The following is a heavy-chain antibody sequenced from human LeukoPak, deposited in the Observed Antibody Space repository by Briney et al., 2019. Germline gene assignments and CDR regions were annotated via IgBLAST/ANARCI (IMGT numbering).Heavy chain of an antibody. CDR1: GFTLSNAW. J-gene: IGHJ4*02. CDR2: IKRKTEGGTT. V-gene: IGHV3-15*01. Sequence: GGSLRLSCAASGFTLSNAWMSWVRQAPGKGLEWVGRIKRKTEGGTTDCAAPVKGRFTISRDDSKNTLYLQMNSLKTEDTAVYYCTTDLWFGELSGDYWGQGTLVTVSS. CDR3: TTDLWFGELSGDY. D-gene: IGHD3-10*01.